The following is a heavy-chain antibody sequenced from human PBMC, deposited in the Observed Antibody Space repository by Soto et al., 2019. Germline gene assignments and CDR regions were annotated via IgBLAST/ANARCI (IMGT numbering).Heavy chain of an antibody. Sequence: ASVNVSCKASGYTFNPFYMHWVRQAPGQGLEWMGWIYPKTGGTYYAQKFQGWVTMTSDTSISTVYMELRSLKSDDTAVYYCVRENWYYDYWG. J-gene: IGHJ4*01. V-gene: IGHV1-2*04. CDR2: IYPKTGGT. D-gene: IGHD1-7*01. CDR3: VRENWYYDY. CDR1: GYTFNPFY.